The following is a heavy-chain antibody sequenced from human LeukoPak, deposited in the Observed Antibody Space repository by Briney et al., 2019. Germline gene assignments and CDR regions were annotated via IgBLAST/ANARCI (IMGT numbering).Heavy chain of an antibody. Sequence: SGGSLRLSCAASGFTFSNAWMSWVRQAPGKGLEWVGRIKSKTDGGTTDYAAPVKGRFTISRDDSKNTLYLQMNSLKTEDTAVYYCTTEGYDSTPGYYYYYMDVWGKGTTVTVSS. V-gene: IGHV3-15*01. J-gene: IGHJ6*03. D-gene: IGHD3-22*01. CDR1: GFTFSNAW. CDR3: TTEGYDSTPGYYYYYMDV. CDR2: IKSKTDGGTT.